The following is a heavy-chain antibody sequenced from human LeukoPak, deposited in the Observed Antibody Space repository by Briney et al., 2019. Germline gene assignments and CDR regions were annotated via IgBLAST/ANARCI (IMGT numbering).Heavy chain of an antibody. J-gene: IGHJ4*02. Sequence: SETLSLTCTVSGGSISSGYYWGWIRQPPGKGLEWIGSIYHSGSTYYNPSLKSRVTISVDTSKNQFSLKLSSVTAADTAVYYCARDPWNVVVPAARSPFDYWGQGTLVTVSS. V-gene: IGHV4-38-2*02. CDR2: IYHSGST. CDR1: GGSISSGYY. CDR3: ARDPWNVVVPAARSPFDY. D-gene: IGHD2-2*01.